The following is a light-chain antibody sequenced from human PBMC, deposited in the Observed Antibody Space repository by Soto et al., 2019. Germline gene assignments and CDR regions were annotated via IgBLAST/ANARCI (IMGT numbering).Light chain of an antibody. CDR3: RSYTSSTVV. CDR2: EVS. V-gene: IGLV2-14*01. CDR1: SSDVGDYNY. Sequence: QSVLTQPASVSGSPGQSITISCTGTSSDVGDYNYVSWYQQHPGKAPKLMIYEVSNRPSGVSSRFSGSKSGNTASLTISGLQAEDEADYYCRSYTSSTVVFGGGTKLTVL. J-gene: IGLJ2*01.